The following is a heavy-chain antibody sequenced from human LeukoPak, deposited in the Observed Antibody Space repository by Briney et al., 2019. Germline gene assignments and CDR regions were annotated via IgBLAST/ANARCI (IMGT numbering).Heavy chain of an antibody. J-gene: IGHJ4*02. Sequence: PGGSLRLSCAASGFTFSSYWMSWVRQAPGKGLEWVANINQDGSDKYYVDSVKGRFTISRDNAKNSLYLQMNSLRADDTAVYYCARDPNGRDYWGQGTLVTVSS. CDR3: ARDPNGRDY. CDR2: INQDGSDK. D-gene: IGHD2-15*01. CDR1: GFTFSSYW. V-gene: IGHV3-7*01.